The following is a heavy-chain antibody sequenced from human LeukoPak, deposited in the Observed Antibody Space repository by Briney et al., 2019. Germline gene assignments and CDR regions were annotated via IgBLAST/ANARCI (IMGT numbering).Heavy chain of an antibody. J-gene: IGHJ5*02. V-gene: IGHV3-30-3*01. D-gene: IGHD3-22*01. CDR3: ARDQYYDSKGWFDP. CDR1: GFTFSNYA. CDR2: ISYDESNQ. Sequence: GGSLRLSCAASGFTFSNYAMHWVRQAPGKGLEWVAMISYDESNQYYVDSVKGRFTISRDNSKKSLYLQMNGLRPDDTAVYYCARDQYYDSKGWFDPWGQGTLVTVSS.